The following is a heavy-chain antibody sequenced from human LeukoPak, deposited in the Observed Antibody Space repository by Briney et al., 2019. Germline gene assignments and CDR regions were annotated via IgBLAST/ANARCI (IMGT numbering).Heavy chain of an antibody. J-gene: IGHJ4*02. D-gene: IGHD3-10*01. CDR3: ARGVQHYYGSGSYEVYFDY. Sequence: GGSLRLSCAASGFTFSSYAMHWVRQAPGKGLEWVAVISYDGSNKYYADSVKGRFTISRDNSKNTLYLQMNSLRAEDTAVYYCARGVQHYYGSGSYEVYFDYWGQGTLVTVSS. CDR1: GFTFSSYA. V-gene: IGHV3-30-3*01. CDR2: ISYDGSNK.